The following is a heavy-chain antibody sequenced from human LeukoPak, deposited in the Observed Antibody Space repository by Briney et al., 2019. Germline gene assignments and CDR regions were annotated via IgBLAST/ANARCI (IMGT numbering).Heavy chain of an antibody. V-gene: IGHV3-66*02. CDR1: GCSVSDNY. J-gene: IGHJ3*01. Sequence: GGSLRLSCAASGCSVSDNYINWVRQAPGKGLEWVSIIYSDGMTYYGDSVKGRFTISRDNSKNTLYLQMNSLRTEDTAVYYCARDSPINFSRAFDVWGHGTMVTVSS. CDR3: ARDSPINFSRAFDV. CDR2: IYSDGMT. D-gene: IGHD5-24*01.